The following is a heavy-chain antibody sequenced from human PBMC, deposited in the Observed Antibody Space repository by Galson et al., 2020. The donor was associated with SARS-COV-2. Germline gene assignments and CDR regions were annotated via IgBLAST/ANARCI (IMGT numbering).Heavy chain of an antibody. CDR1: GFTFSSYA. Sequence: GGSLRLSCTASGFTFSSYAMSWVRQAPGKGLEWVSTISGNRGSTYYADSVKGRFTISRDNSKNTLYLQMNSLRAEDTAVYYCAKDSLNRGWYPGDGGYYFDYWGQGTLVTVSS. J-gene: IGHJ4*02. V-gene: IGHV3-23*01. CDR3: AKDSLNRGWYPGDGGYYFDY. D-gene: IGHD6-19*01. CDR2: ISGNRGST.